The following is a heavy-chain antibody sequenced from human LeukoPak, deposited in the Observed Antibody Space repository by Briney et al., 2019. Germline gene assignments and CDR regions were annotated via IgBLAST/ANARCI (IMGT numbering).Heavy chain of an antibody. J-gene: IGHJ4*02. V-gene: IGHV4-59*12. D-gene: IGHD3-16*01. CDR3: ARRLGESLDY. CDR2: IYSSGST. CDR1: GGSISSYY. Sequence: PSETLSLTCTVSGGSISSYYWSWIRQPPGEGLEWIGYIYSSGSTNYNPSLKSRVTISVDRSKNQFSLKLSSVTAADTAVYYCARRLGESLDYWGQGTLVTVSS.